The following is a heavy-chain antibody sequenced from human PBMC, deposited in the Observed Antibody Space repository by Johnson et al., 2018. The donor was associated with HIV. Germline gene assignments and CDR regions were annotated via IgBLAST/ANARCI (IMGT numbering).Heavy chain of an antibody. Sequence: QMLLVESGGGVVQPGRSLRLSCTASGFTFSSYALHWVRQAPGKGLEWVALISYDGSNKNYADSVKGRFTISRDNSKNTLYLQMNSLRAEDTAVYYCASRSYGYVRHAFDIWGQGTMVTVSS. CDR3: ASRSYGYVRHAFDI. CDR2: ISYDGSNK. J-gene: IGHJ3*02. D-gene: IGHD5-18*01. V-gene: IGHV3-30-3*01. CDR1: GFTFSSYA.